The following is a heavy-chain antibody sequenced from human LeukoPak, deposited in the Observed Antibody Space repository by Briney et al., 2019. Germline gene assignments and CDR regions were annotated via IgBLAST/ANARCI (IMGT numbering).Heavy chain of an antibody. CDR2: ISGSGGST. CDR3: AKDGCSGWYLYYFDY. V-gene: IGHV3-23*01. D-gene: IGHD6-19*01. J-gene: IGHJ4*02. CDR1: GFTFSSYA. Sequence: SGGSLRLSCAASGFTFSSYAMSWVRQAPGKGLEWVSAISGSGGSTYYADSVKGRFTISRDNSKNTLYLQMNSLRAEDTAVYYCAKDGCSGWYLYYFDYWGQGTLVTVSS.